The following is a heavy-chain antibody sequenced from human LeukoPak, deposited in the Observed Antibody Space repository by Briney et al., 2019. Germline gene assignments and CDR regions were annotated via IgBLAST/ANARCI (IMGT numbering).Heavy chain of an antibody. J-gene: IGHJ4*02. CDR2: IRSTDGAI. CDR1: GFTFSSYS. V-gene: IGHV3-48*02. CDR3: ARDRDWAFDY. D-gene: IGHD3-9*01. Sequence: PGGSLRLSCAASGFTFSSYSMNWVRQAPGKGLEWLSYIRSTDGAIAYADSVKGRFTISRDDAKNSLYLQMNSLRDEDTAVYYCARDRDWAFDYWGLGTLVTVSS.